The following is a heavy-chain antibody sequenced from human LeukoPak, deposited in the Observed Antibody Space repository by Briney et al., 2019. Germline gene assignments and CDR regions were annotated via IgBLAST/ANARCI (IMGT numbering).Heavy chain of an antibody. Sequence: GGSLRLSCAASGFTVSSNYMTWVRQAPGKGLEWVSVIYSDGSTYYADSVKGRFTISRDNSKNTLYLQMNSLRAEDTAVYYCARPNYYGSDLDYWGQGTLVTASS. J-gene: IGHJ4*02. CDR1: GFTVSSNY. CDR2: IYSDGST. D-gene: IGHD3-10*01. V-gene: IGHV3-53*01. CDR3: ARPNYYGSDLDY.